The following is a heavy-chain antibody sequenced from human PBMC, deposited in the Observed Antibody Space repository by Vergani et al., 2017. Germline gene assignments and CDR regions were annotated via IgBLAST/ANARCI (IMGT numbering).Heavy chain of an antibody. J-gene: IGHJ6*03. CDR2: ISGSGGST. V-gene: IGHV3-23*01. Sequence: EVQLLESGGGLVQPGGSLRLSCAASGFTFSSYAMSWVRQAPGKGLEWVSAISGSGGSTYYADSVKGRFTISRDNSKNTLYLQMNSLRAEDTAVYYCAKGGIEAGYSSGWYYYYYYMDVWGKGTTVTVSS. CDR1: GFTFSSYA. CDR3: AKGGIEAGYSSGWYYYYYYMDV. D-gene: IGHD6-19*01.